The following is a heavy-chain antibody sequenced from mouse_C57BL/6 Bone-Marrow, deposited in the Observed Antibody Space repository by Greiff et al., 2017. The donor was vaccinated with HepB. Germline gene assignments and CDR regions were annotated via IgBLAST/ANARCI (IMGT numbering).Heavy chain of an antibody. D-gene: IGHD1-1*01. Sequence: VQLQESGPELVKPGASVKISCKASGYAFSSSWLNWVKQRPGKGLEGIGRIYPGDGDTNYNGQLKGKATLTADKSSSTASMQLSILTSEDSAVYFCARGHTVVDYYAMDYWGQGTSVTVSS. CDR3: ARGHTVVDYYAMDY. V-gene: IGHV1-82*01. CDR1: GYAFSSSW. CDR2: IYPGDGDT. J-gene: IGHJ4*01.